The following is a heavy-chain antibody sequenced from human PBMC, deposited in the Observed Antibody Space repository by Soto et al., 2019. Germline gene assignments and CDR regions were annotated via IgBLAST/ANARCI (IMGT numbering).Heavy chain of an antibody. V-gene: IGHV1-69*01. CDR1: GGTFSGNA. CDR2: IIPIFGTA. CDR3: ARDRYSSGWYRY. Sequence: QVQLVQSGAEVKKPGSSVKASCKASGGTFSGNAISWVRQAPGQGLEWMGGIIPIFGTANYAQKFQGRVTITADESTSTAYMELSSLRSEDTAVYYCARDRYSSGWYRYWGQGTLVTVSS. D-gene: IGHD6-19*01. J-gene: IGHJ4*02.